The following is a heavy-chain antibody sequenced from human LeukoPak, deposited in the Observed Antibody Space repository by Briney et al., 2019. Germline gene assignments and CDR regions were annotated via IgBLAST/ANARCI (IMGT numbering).Heavy chain of an antibody. CDR3: ARRGGPAAFDY. Sequence: PSETLSLTCAVYGGSFSGYYWSWIRQPPGKGLEWIGEINHSGSTNYNPSLKSRVTISVDTSKNQFSLKLSSVTAADTAVYYCARRGGPAAFDYWGQGTLVTVSS. J-gene: IGHJ4*02. CDR1: GGSFSGYY. V-gene: IGHV4-34*09. CDR2: INHSGST. D-gene: IGHD2-2*01.